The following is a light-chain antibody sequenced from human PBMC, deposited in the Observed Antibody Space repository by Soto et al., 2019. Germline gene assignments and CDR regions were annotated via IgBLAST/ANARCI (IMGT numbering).Light chain of an antibody. Sequence: DIQMTQSPSSLSASVGDRVTITFRASQSISSYVNWYQQKPGKAPKLLIYDASSLESGVPSRFSGSGSGTEFTLTISSLQPDDFATYYCQQYNSYPWTFGQGTKVDIK. CDR2: DAS. J-gene: IGKJ1*01. V-gene: IGKV1-5*01. CDR3: QQYNSYPWT. CDR1: QSISSY.